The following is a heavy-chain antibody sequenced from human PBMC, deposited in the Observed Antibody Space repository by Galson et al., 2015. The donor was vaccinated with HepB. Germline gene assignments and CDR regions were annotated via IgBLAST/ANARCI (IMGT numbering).Heavy chain of an antibody. J-gene: IGHJ4*02. CDR1: GFIFSDHY. V-gene: IGHV3-72*01. Sequence: SLRLSCAASGFIFSDHYMDWVRQAPGKGLEWVGRTKNKANSYTTEYAASVKGRFTISRDDSKNSLYLQMDSLKTEDTAVYYCARAGTRCSFDYWGQGTLVTVSS. CDR3: ARAGTRCSFDY. CDR2: TKNKANSYTT. D-gene: IGHD6-19*01.